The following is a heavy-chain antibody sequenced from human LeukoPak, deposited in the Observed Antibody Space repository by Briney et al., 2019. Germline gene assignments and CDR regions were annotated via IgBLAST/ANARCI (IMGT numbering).Heavy chain of an antibody. D-gene: IGHD1-26*01. J-gene: IGHJ4*02. CDR3: AKDKSGSYSYIDY. V-gene: IGHV3-33*06. Sequence: GGSLRHSCAASGFTFSSYGMHWVRQAPGKGLEWVAVIWYDGSNKYYADSVKGRFTISRDNSKNTLYLQMNSLRAEDTAVYYCAKDKSGSYSYIDYWGQGTLVTVSS. CDR2: IWYDGSNK. CDR1: GFTFSSYG.